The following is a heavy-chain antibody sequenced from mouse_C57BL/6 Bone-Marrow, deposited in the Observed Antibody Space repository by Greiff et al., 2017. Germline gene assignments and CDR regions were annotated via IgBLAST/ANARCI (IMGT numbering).Heavy chain of an antibody. V-gene: IGHV1-64*01. Sequence: VQLQQPGAELVKPGASVKLSCKASGYTFTSYWMHWVKQRPGQGLEWIGMIHPNSGSTNYNENFKSKATLTIDTSSSTAYMQLSSLTSEDSAVYYCARGKILRFFDYWGQGTTLTVSS. J-gene: IGHJ2*01. CDR1: GYTFTSYW. CDR2: IHPNSGST. CDR3: ARGKILRFFDY.